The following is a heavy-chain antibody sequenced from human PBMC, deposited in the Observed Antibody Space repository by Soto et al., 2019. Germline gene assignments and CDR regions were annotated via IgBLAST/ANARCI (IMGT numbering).Heavy chain of an antibody. CDR1: GGSISSYY. D-gene: IGHD4-17*01. V-gene: IGHV4-59*08. CDR2: IYYSGST. Sequence: PSETLSLTCTVSGGSISSYYWSWIRQPPGKGLEWIGYIYYSGSTNYNPSLKSRVTISVDTSKNQLSLKLSSVTAADTAVYYCARRYGVYFDYWGQGTLVTVSS. CDR3: ARRYGVYFDY. J-gene: IGHJ4*02.